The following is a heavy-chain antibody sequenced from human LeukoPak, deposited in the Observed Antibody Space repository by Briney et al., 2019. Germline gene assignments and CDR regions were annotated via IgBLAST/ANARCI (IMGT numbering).Heavy chain of an antibody. CDR1: GFKFSSNS. CDR2: ISTSSSYI. CDR3: ARGGSRNDY. J-gene: IGHJ4*02. Sequence: GGSLRLSCAASGFKFSSNSMNWVRQAPGKGLEWVSFISTSSSYIYYADSVKGRFTISRDNAKNSLYLQMNSLRAEDTAVYYCARGGSRNDYWGQGTLVTVSS. V-gene: IGHV3-21*01. D-gene: IGHD1-14*01.